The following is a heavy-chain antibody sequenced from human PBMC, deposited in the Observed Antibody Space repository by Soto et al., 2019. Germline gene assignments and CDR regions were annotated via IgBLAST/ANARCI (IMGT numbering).Heavy chain of an antibody. J-gene: IGHJ4*02. CDR1: GCSISSYY. V-gene: IGHV4-59*01. Sequence: PXETLSLTCTVSGCSISSYYWSWIRQPPGKGLEWIGYIYYSGSTNYNPSLKSRVTISVDTSKNQFSLKLSSVTAADTAVYYCASPYRWGQGTLVTVSS. CDR3: ASPYR. CDR2: IYYSGST.